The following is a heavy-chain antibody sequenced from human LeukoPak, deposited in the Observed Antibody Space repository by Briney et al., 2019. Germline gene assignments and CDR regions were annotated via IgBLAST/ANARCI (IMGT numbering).Heavy chain of an antibody. CDR2: INQDGSEK. J-gene: IGHJ6*02. CDR3: ARDPGTIDNFWSGRSRAGMDV. V-gene: IGHV3-7*03. D-gene: IGHD3-3*01. Sequence: GGSLRLSCAASGFTFSSYWTNWVRQAPGKGLEWVANINQDGSEKHYVDSVKGRFTISRDNGKNSLYLQMSSLRAEDTAVYYCARDPGTIDNFWSGRSRAGMDVWGQGTTVTVSS. CDR1: GFTFSSYW.